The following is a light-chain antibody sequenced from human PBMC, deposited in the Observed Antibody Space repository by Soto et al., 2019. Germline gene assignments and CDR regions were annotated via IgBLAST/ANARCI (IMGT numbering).Light chain of an antibody. V-gene: IGKV1-39*01. Sequence: DIQLTQSPSSLSASVGDTVTITCRAGQTVNNYLNWYQHKPGEVPKLLIYAASSLQSGVPSRFSATASGTDFTLTIINLHPEDFGTHYCQQSYTSLQTFGQVTKLEIK. J-gene: IGKJ2*01. CDR1: QTVNNY. CDR2: AAS. CDR3: QQSYTSLQT.